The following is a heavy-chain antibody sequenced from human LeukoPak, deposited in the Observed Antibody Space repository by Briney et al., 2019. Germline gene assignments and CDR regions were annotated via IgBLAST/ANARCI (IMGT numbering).Heavy chain of an antibody. CDR2: INNDGHKT. V-gene: IGHV3-43*02. Sequence: PGGSLRLSCAGSGFTLCDYAIHWVRQAPGKGLEWVSLSLINNDGHKTYYADSVKGRFTISRDNSRNSLYLQMNSLTIEDTALSFCTKGLRSGTYYNIFDYWSQGTLVTVSS. CDR3: TKGLRSGTYYNIFDY. CDR1: GFTLCDYA. J-gene: IGHJ4*02. D-gene: IGHD3-10*01.